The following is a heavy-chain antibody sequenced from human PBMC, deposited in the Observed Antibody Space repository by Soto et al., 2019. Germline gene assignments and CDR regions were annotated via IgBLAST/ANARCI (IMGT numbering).Heavy chain of an antibody. J-gene: IGHJ5*02. CDR2: FYHNGNT. D-gene: IGHD6-19*01. CDR3: ARVAVPGTWWFEP. V-gene: IGHV4-31*03. Sequence: SETLSLTCTVSGASISSGNYYWSWIRRLPGRGLEWIGYFYHNGNTYYNPSLKSRATISVGTSNNQLSLRLRSVTAADTAVYYCARVAVPGTWWFEPSGQGTLVTVSS. CDR1: GASISSGNYY.